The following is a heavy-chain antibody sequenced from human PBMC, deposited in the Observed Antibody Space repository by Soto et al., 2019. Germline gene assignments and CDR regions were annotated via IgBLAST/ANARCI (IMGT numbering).Heavy chain of an antibody. CDR3: ARVRLYSSSWYYYYYYMDV. V-gene: IGHV1-18*01. CDR2: ISAYNGNT. J-gene: IGHJ6*03. D-gene: IGHD6-13*01. Sequence: QVQLVQSGAEVKKPGASVKVSCKASGYTFTSYGISWVRQAPGQGLEWMGWISAYNGNTNYAQKLQGRVTMATDTSTSTAYMELRSLRSDDTAVYYCARVRLYSSSWYYYYYYMDVWGKGTTVTVSS. CDR1: GYTFTSYG.